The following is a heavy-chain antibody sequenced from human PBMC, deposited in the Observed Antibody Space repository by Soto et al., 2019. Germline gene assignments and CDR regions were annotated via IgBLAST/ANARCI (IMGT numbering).Heavy chain of an antibody. CDR1: GGTFSNYA. Sequence: QVQLVQSGAEVRKPGSSVTVSCKSSGGTFSNYAISWVLQAPGQGLEWIGGIIPIVGTGSYAQKFQGRVTITADEPTTTAYMELSSLRFEDTAVYYCARVVILVPTASTHYYYHMDVWGPGTTVTVSS. D-gene: IGHD2-2*01. J-gene: IGHJ6*02. CDR2: IIPIVGTG. V-gene: IGHV1-69*01. CDR3: ARVVILVPTASTHYYYHMDV.